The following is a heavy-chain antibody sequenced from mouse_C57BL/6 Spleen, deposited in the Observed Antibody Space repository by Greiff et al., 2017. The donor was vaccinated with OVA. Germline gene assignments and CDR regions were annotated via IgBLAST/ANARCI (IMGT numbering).Heavy chain of an antibody. D-gene: IGHD1-1*01. V-gene: IGHV1-69*01. CDR3: AREGYYYGSSYVDY. J-gene: IGHJ2*01. CDR2: IDPSDSYT. CDR1: GYTFTSYW. Sequence: QVQLKQPGAELVMPGASVKLSCKASGYTFTSYWMHWVKQRPGQGLEWIGEIDPSDSYTNYNQKFKGKSTLTVDKSSSTAYMQLSSLTSEDSAVYYCAREGYYYGSSYVDYWGQGTTLTVSS.